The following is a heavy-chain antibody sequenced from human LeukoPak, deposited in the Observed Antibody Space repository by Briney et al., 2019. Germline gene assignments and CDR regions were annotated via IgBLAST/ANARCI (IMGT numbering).Heavy chain of an antibody. D-gene: IGHD3-10*01. J-gene: IGHJ4*02. V-gene: IGHV3-23*01. CDR1: GFTSSNYA. Sequence: PGGSLRLSCAASGFTSSNYAMSWVRQAPGKGLEWVSAISGSGGSTYYADSVKGRFTISRDNSKNTLYLQMNSLRAEDTAVYYCAKDYGSGSYYLYYFDYWGQGTLVTVSS. CDR3: AKDYGSGSYYLYYFDY. CDR2: ISGSGGST.